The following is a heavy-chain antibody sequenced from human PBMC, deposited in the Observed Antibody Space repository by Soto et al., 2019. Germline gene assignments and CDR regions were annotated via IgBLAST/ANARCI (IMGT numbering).Heavy chain of an antibody. V-gene: IGHV3-30-3*01. Sequence: QVQLVESGGGVVQPGRSLRLSCAASGFTFSSYAMHWVRQAPGKGLEWVAVISYDGSNKYYADSVKGRFTISRDNSKNTLYLEMNSLRAEDTAVCYCARDHVVVASTLRASYYGMDVWGQGTTVTASS. CDR3: ARDHVVVASTLRASYYGMDV. CDR2: ISYDGSNK. J-gene: IGHJ6*02. CDR1: GFTFSSYA. D-gene: IGHD2-15*01.